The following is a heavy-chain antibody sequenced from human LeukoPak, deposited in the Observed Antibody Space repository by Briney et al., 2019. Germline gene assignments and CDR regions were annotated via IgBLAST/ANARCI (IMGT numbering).Heavy chain of an antibody. V-gene: IGHV1-69*05. Sequence: SVKVSCKAFGGTFSSYAISWVRQAPGQGLEWMGGIIPIFGTANYAQKFQGRVTITTDESTSTAYMELSSLRSEDTAVYYCARVRGGTDGYDPWGQGTLVTVSS. CDR2: IIPIFGTA. CDR1: GGTFSSYA. CDR3: ARVRGGTDGYDP. D-gene: IGHD1-7*01. J-gene: IGHJ5*02.